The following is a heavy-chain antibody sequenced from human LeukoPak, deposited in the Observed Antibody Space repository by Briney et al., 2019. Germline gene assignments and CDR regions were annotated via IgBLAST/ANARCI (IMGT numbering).Heavy chain of an antibody. V-gene: IGHV3-23*01. Sequence: PGGSLRLSYAASGFTFTNYAMTWVRQATVKGLEWVSAISVGGAKTHYADSVRGRFTISRDDSKKTLYLQMSRLRAEDTAVYYCAKDWSAAHWGQGTLVTVSS. CDR1: GFTFTNYA. D-gene: IGHD2-15*01. CDR3: AKDWSAAH. CDR2: ISVGGAKT. J-gene: IGHJ4*02.